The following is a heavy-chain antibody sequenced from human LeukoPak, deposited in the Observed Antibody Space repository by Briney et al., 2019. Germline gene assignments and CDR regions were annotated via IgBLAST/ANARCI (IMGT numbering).Heavy chain of an antibody. V-gene: IGHV5-51*01. CDR3: ARTYIAARPGAYYYMDV. CDR1: GYSFTSYW. J-gene: IGHJ6*03. Sequence: RGESLKISCKGSGYSFTSYWIGWVRQMPGKGLEWMGIIYPGDSDTRYSPSFQGQVTISADKSISTAYLQWSSLKASDTAMYYCARTYIAARPGAYYYMDVWGKGTTVTVSS. D-gene: IGHD6-6*01. CDR2: IYPGDSDT.